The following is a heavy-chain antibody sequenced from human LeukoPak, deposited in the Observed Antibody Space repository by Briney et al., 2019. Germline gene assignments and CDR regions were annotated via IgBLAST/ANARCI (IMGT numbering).Heavy chain of an antibody. D-gene: IGHD3-22*01. CDR1: GFTFSDYY. CDR2: ISNSGSTI. CDR3: ARGQWKSDSSGYLY. V-gene: IGHV3-11*04. J-gene: IGHJ4*02. Sequence: KAGGSLRLSCAASGFTFSDYYMSWIRQAPGKGLEWVSYISNSGSTINYADSVKGRFTISRDNAKNSLYLQMNSLRAEDTAVYYCARGQWKSDSSGYLYWGQGTLVTVSS.